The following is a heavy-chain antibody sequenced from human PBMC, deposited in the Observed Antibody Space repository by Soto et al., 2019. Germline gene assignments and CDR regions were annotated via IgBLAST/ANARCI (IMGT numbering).Heavy chain of an antibody. J-gene: IGHJ4*02. Sequence: GGSLRLSCAASGFTFSSYAMSWVRQAPGKWLEWVSAISGSGGSTYYADSVKGRFTISRDNSKNTLYLQMNSLRAEDTAVYYCAKDQYDFWGRYLRYWGQGXLVTVYS. D-gene: IGHD3-3*01. CDR2: ISGSGGST. V-gene: IGHV3-23*01. CDR1: GFTFSSYA. CDR3: AKDQYDFWGRYLRY.